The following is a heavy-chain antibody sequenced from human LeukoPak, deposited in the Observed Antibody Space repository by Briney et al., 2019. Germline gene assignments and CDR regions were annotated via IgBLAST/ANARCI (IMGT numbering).Heavy chain of an antibody. Sequence: GESLKISCKGSGYSFTSYWIGWVRQAPGQGLEWMGIINPSGGSTSYAQKFQGRVTMTRDTSTSTVYMELSSLRSEDTAVYYCAREKGSYDWFDPWGQGTLVTVSS. CDR1: GYSFTSYW. J-gene: IGHJ5*02. D-gene: IGHD3-16*01. CDR2: INPSGGST. V-gene: IGHV1-46*01. CDR3: AREKGSYDWFDP.